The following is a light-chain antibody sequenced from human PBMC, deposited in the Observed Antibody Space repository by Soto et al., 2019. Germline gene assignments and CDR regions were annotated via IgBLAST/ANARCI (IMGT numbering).Light chain of an antibody. CDR3: QQSHSTPLT. CDR1: QSISSY. V-gene: IGKV1-39*01. CDR2: GAS. Sequence: DIQMTQSPSSLSASVGDRVTITCRASQSISSYLNWYQQKPGKAPKVLISGASSLQSGVPLRFCGSGSGTDFTLTISSLQSEDFASYYCQQSHSTPLTFGGGTKVEIK. J-gene: IGKJ4*01.